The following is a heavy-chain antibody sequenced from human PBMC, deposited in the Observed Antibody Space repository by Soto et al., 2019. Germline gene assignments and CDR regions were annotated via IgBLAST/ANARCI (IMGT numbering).Heavy chain of an antibody. D-gene: IGHD3-9*01. CDR3: AAYYYAILTGHFAFDI. CDR2: IYDSGST. J-gene: IGHJ3*02. CDR1: GVSISSGAYS. Sequence: SETMSLTCAVSGVSISSGAYSWSWIRQPPGKGLEWLGYIYDSGSTNYNPSLKSRVTMSMDTSKTQFSLNLSSVTAADTAVYFCAAYYYAILTGHFAFDIWGHGTMVTVSS. V-gene: IGHV4-30-2*02.